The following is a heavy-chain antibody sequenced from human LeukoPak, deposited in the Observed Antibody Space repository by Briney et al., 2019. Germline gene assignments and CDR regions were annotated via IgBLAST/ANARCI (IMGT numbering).Heavy chain of an antibody. CDR3: ARGRRIAVALNWFDP. CDR1: GGSFSGYY. CDR2: INHSGST. Sequence: SETLSLTCAVYGGSFSGYYWSWIRQPPGKGLEWIGGINHSGSTNYNPSLKSRVTISVDTSKNQFSLKLSSVTAADTAVYYCARGRRIAVALNWFDPWGQGTLVTVSS. V-gene: IGHV4-34*01. D-gene: IGHD6-19*01. J-gene: IGHJ5*02.